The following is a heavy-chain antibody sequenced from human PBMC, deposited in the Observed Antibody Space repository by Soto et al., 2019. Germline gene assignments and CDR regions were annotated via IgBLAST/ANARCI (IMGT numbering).Heavy chain of an antibody. D-gene: IGHD5-12*01. V-gene: IGHV5-51*01. Sequence: VESLTISWKGSGYRFTSYWVGWVRKMNGKGLEWMGIIYPGDSDTRYSPSFQGQVTISADKSISTAYLQWSSLKASDTAMYYCARYSGYDSTKGHYYYYMDVWGKGTTVTVSS. J-gene: IGHJ6*03. CDR1: GYRFTSYW. CDR2: IYPGDSDT. CDR3: ARYSGYDSTKGHYYYYMDV.